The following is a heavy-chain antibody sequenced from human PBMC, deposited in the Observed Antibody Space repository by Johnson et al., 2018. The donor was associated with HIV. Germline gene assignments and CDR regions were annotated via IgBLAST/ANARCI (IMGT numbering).Heavy chain of an antibody. J-gene: IGHJ3*02. CDR2: IKSKTDGGTT. D-gene: IGHD6-19*01. Sequence: VYLVESGGDLVQPGGSLRLSCAASGFTFSNAWMSWVRQAPGKGLEWVARIKSKTDGGTTDYAAPVKGRFTISRDDSKNTLYLQMNSLKTEDTAVYYCTTFGYSSGCYANAFDIWGQGTMVTVSS. CDR3: TTFGYSSGCYANAFDI. CDR1: GFTFSNAW. V-gene: IGHV3-15*01.